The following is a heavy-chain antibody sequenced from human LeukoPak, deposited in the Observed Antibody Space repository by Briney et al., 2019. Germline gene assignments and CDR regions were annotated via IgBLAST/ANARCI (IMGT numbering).Heavy chain of an antibody. CDR3: ATREATGY. CDR2: ISNGGYT. Sequence: SETLSLTCTVSGGSINRDNFYWSWTRQPAGKGLEWIGRISNGGYTNYNPSLKSRVTISIDTSKNHFSLKLNSVTAADTAMYYCATREATGYWGRGTLVTVSS. V-gene: IGHV4-61*02. CDR1: GGSINRDNFY. J-gene: IGHJ4*02. D-gene: IGHD1-26*01.